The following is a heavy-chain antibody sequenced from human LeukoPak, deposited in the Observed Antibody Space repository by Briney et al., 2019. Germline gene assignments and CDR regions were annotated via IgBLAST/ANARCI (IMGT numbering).Heavy chain of an antibody. Sequence: ASVKVSCKASGGTFSSYAISWVRQAPGQGLEWMGIINPSGGSTSYAQKFQGRVTMTRDTSTSTVYMELSSLRSEDTAVYYCAREALGGSCYDYWGQGTLVTVSS. CDR3: AREALGGSCYDY. CDR2: INPSGGST. J-gene: IGHJ4*02. CDR1: GGTFSSYA. V-gene: IGHV1-46*01. D-gene: IGHD2-15*01.